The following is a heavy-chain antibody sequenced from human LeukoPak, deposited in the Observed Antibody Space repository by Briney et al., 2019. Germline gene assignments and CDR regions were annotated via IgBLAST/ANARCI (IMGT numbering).Heavy chain of an antibody. CDR3: ARATAAAGTNYYYGMDV. CDR2: IYYSGST. V-gene: IGHV4-61*01. J-gene: IGHJ6*02. Sequence: SETLSLTCTVSGGSVSSDPYYWSWIRQPPGKGLEWIGYIYYSGSTNYNPSLKSRVTISVDTSKNQFSLKLSSVTAADTAVYYCARATAAAGTNYYYGMDVWGQGTTVTVSS. CDR1: GGSVSSDPYY. D-gene: IGHD6-13*01.